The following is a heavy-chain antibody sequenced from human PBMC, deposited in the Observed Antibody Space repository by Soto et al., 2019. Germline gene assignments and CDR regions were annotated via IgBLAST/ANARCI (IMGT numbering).Heavy chain of an antibody. CDR2: IYSSGST. V-gene: IGHV4-30-4*01. D-gene: IGHD3-22*01. CDR1: GGSISSDDYC. CDR3: ARPNSSGYYSPFDS. J-gene: IGHJ4*02. Sequence: SETLSLTCTVSGGSISSDDYCWSWIRQPPGKGLEWIGYIYSSGSTYHNPSLKSRVTMSVDTSKNQFSLKLSSVTAADTAVYYCARPNSSGYYSPFDSWGQGTLVTVSS.